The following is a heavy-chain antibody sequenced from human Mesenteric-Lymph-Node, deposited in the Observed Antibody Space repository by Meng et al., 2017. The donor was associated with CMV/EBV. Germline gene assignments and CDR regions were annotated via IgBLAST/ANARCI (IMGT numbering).Heavy chain of an antibody. V-gene: IGHV3-15*01. CDR3: AKDMSEAGSIYYYYVMDV. D-gene: IGHD6-13*01. J-gene: IGHJ6*02. Sequence: GESLKISCAGSGFTFSNAWMSWVRQAPGKGLEWVGRIKSKSVGGAIEYAAPVEARFSISRDDSKNTLYLQMNSLKSEDTAVYYCAKDMSEAGSIYYYYVMDVWGQGTTVTVSS. CDR1: GFTFSNAW. CDR2: IKSKSVGGAI.